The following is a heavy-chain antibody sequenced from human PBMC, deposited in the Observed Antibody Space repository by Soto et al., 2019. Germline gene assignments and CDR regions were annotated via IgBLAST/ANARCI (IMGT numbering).Heavy chain of an antibody. CDR2: ISSGSSDT. V-gene: IGHV3-21*01. CDR3: ARVAY. Sequence: AESLSLSCEASGFTFSSVSMNWVRQVPGKGLEWVASISSGSSDTWYADSVKGQFITSTDTAQNSLYLQINTQRPEDTAMYYCARVAYWGPGTQVTVSS. CDR1: GFTFSSVS. J-gene: IGHJ4*02.